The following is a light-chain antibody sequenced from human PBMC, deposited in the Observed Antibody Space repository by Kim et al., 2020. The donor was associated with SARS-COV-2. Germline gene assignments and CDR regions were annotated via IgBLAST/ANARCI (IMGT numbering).Light chain of an antibody. CDR1: SLRSYY. CDR3: NSRDSSDNHVV. J-gene: IGLJ2*01. V-gene: IGLV3-19*01. Sequence: SELTQDPAVSVALGQTVRITCQGDSLRSYYASWYQQKPGQAPVLVIYGKNNRPSGIPDRFSGSSSGNTASLTITGAQAEDEADYYCNSRDSSDNHVVFGGGTQLTVL. CDR2: GKN.